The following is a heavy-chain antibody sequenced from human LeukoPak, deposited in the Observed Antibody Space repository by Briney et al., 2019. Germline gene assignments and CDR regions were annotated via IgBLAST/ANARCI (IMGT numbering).Heavy chain of an antibody. V-gene: IGHV4-59*08. J-gene: IGHJ4*02. CDR3: ARRIAAAGQLDY. D-gene: IGHD6-13*01. CDR1: GGSISSYY. CDR2: IYYSGST. Sequence: SETLSLTCTVSGGSISSYYWSWIRQPPGKGLEWIGYIYYSGSTNYNPSLKSRVTISVDTSKNQFSLKLSSVTAADTAVYYCARRIAAAGQLDYWGQGTLVTVSS.